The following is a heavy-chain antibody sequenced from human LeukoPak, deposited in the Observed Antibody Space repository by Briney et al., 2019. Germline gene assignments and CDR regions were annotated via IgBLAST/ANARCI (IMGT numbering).Heavy chain of an antibody. CDR2: IYSAGNT. Sequence: GGSLRLSCAASGFTFSDYYMSWIRQAPGKGLEWVSVIYSAGNTYYADSVKGRLTISRDISKNTLYLQMNSLRAEDTAVYYCARFCRGGDCYPPGYDAFDIWGQGTMVTVSS. V-gene: IGHV3-53*01. D-gene: IGHD2-21*02. CDR3: ARFCRGGDCYPPGYDAFDI. J-gene: IGHJ3*02. CDR1: GFTFSDYY.